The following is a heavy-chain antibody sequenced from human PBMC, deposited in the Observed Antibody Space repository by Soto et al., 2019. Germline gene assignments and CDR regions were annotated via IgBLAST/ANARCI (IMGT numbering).Heavy chain of an antibody. J-gene: IGHJ4*02. V-gene: IGHV4-39*01. CDR1: GGSISSSNDY. Sequence: PSETLSLTCSASGGSISSSNDYWGWIRQPPGKGLEWLGSMFHSGRTYHNPSLKSRVSISVDTSRNLFSLQLSSVTAADTALYFCVRHHPFHYDSSAYFDSWGQGILVTVS. D-gene: IGHD3-22*01. CDR3: VRHHPFHYDSSAYFDS. CDR2: MFHSGRT.